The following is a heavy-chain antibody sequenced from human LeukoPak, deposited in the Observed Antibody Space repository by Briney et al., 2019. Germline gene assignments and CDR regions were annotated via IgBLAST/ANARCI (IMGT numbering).Heavy chain of an antibody. V-gene: IGHV4-34*01. CDR1: GGSFSGYY. J-gene: IGHJ5*02. D-gene: IGHD3-9*01. CDR3: ARRLRYFDWLTYNWFDP. Sequence: PPETLSLTCAVYGGSFSGYYWSWIRQPPGKGLEWIGEINHSGSTNYNPSLKSRVTISVDTSKNQFSLKLSSVTAADTAVYYCARRLRYFDWLTYNWFDPWGQGTLVTVSS. CDR2: INHSGST.